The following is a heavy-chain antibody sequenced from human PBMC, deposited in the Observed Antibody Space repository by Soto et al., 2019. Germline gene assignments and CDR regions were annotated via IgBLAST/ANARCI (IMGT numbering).Heavy chain of an antibody. J-gene: IGHJ4*02. CDR3: ARSPPPSTRSTPVDY. CDR1: GGSFSGYY. V-gene: IGHV4-34*01. Sequence: SETLSLTCAVYGGSFSGYYWSWIRQPPGKGLEWIGEINHSGSTNYNPSLKSRVTISVDTSKNQFSLKLSSVTAADTAVYYCARSPPPSTRSTPVDYWGQGTLVTVSS. D-gene: IGHD6-19*01. CDR2: INHSGST.